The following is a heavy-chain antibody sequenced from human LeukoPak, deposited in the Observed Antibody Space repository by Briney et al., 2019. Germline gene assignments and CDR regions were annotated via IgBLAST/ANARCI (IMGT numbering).Heavy chain of an antibody. D-gene: IGHD3-16*01. CDR2: ISGSGGST. Sequence: GGSLRLSCAASGFTFSSYGMHWVRQAPGKGLEWVSAISGSGGSTYYADSVKGRFTISRDNSKNTLYLQMNSLRAEDTAVYYCAKSGSYLVSLGYFDYWGQGTLVTVSS. CDR3: AKSGSYLVSLGYFDY. CDR1: GFTFSSYG. J-gene: IGHJ4*02. V-gene: IGHV3-23*01.